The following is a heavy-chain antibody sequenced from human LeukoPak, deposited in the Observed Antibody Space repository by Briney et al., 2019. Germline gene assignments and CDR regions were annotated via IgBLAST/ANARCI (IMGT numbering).Heavy chain of an antibody. CDR1: GFSVSSTY. CDR2: IYSDGST. CDR3: ARDPAAGRLRD. Sequence: GGSLRLSCAASGFSVSSTYMSWVRQAPGKGLEWVSIIYSDGSTYYADSVKGRFTISRDNSQNTLSLQMNSLRAEDTAVYYCARDPAAGRLRDWGQGTLAAVSS. D-gene: IGHD1-14*01. V-gene: IGHV3-53*01. J-gene: IGHJ4*02.